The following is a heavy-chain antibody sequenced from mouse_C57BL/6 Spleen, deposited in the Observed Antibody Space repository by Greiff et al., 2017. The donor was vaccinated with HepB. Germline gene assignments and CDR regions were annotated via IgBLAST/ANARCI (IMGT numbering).Heavy chain of an antibody. D-gene: IGHD3-3*01. CDR3: SREGRWYFDV. Sequence: VQLQQPGAELVKPGTSVKLSCKASGYTFTSCWMHWVNQRPGQGLEWIGMIHPNSGSTYYNEKFKNKATLTVDKSSSTAYMQLSSLTSEDSAVYYCSREGRWYFDVWGTGTTVTVSS. CDR2: IHPNSGST. J-gene: IGHJ1*03. V-gene: IGHV1-64*01. CDR1: GYTFTSCW.